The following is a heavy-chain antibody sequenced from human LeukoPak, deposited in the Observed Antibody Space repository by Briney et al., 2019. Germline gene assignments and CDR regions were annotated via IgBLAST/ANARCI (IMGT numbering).Heavy chain of an antibody. J-gene: IGHJ3*02. CDR3: ARARLWFDYDI. CDR1: GFTFSSYS. CDR2: ISSSSSYI. Sequence: PGGSLRLSCAASGFTFSSYSMNWVREAPGEGLEWVSSISSSSSYIYYADSVKGRFTISRDNAKNSLYLQMNSLRAEDTAVYYCARARLWFDYDIWGQGTMVTVSS. D-gene: IGHD3-10*01. V-gene: IGHV3-21*01.